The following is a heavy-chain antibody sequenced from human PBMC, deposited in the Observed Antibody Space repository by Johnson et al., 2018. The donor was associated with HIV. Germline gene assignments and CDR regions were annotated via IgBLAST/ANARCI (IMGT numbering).Heavy chain of an antibody. CDR1: GFTFSSYA. Sequence: QVQLVESGGGVVQPGRSLRLSCAASGFTFSSYAMHWVRQAPGKGLEWVAVISYDGSNKYYADSVKGRFTISRDNAKNSLYLQMNSLRAEDTAVYYCARDVGDRGYYDSSGYRAFDIWGQGTMVTVSS. V-gene: IGHV3-30-3*01. CDR3: ARDVGDRGYYDSSGYRAFDI. J-gene: IGHJ3*02. CDR2: ISYDGSNK. D-gene: IGHD3-22*01.